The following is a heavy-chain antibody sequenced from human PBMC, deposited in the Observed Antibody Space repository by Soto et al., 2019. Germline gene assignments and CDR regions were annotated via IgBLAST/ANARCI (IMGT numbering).Heavy chain of an antibody. D-gene: IGHD6-13*01. Sequence: QVQLVQSGAEVKKPGASVKVSCKASGYTFTSYGISWVRQAPGQGLEWMGWISVYNGNTNYEQKPQGRVTMTTDTSTSTAYMELRSLRSDDTAVYYCARDRQQHPIYYNYGMDVWGQGTTVTVSS. CDR1: GYTFTSYG. V-gene: IGHV1-18*01. CDR3: ARDRQQHPIYYNYGMDV. CDR2: ISVYNGNT. J-gene: IGHJ6*02.